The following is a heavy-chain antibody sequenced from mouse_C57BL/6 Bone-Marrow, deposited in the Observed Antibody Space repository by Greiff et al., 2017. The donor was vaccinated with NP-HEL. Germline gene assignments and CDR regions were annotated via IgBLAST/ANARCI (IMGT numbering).Heavy chain of an antibody. V-gene: IGHV5-16*01. CDR1: GFTFSDYY. J-gene: IGHJ4*01. D-gene: IGHD2-4*01. Sequence: EVQLVESEGGLVQPGSSMKLFCTASGFTFSDYYMAWVRQVPEKGLEWVANITYDGSSTYYLDSLKSRFIISRDNAKNILYLQMSSLKSEDTATYYCAREGGLRRRTYAMDYWGQGTSVTVSS. CDR2: ITYDGSST. CDR3: AREGGLRRRTYAMDY.